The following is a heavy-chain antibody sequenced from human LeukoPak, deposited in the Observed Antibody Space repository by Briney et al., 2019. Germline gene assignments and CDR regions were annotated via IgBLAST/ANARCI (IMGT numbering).Heavy chain of an antibody. Sequence: ASVRVSCKVSGYTLTELAIHWVRQAPGKGLEWMGGFDPDNGGTDYAQNFQGRVTMTEDTSTDTSYMELSSLRPEDTAVYYCTTVANGYYYYWGQGTLVTVSS. CDR3: TTVANGYYYY. V-gene: IGHV1-24*01. CDR1: GYTLTELA. J-gene: IGHJ4*02. CDR2: FDPDNGGT. D-gene: IGHD3-22*01.